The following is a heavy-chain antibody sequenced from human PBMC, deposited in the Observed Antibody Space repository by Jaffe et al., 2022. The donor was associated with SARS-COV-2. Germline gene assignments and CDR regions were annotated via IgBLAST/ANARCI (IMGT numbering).Heavy chain of an antibody. J-gene: IGHJ4*02. CDR2: IYHSGST. V-gene: IGHV4-59*01. CDR3: ASLAAGGTAY. Sequence: QVQLQESGPGLVKPSETLSLTCTVSGGSISRYYWSWIRQSPGKGLEWIGNIYHSGSTNYNPSLKSRVTISVDTSKNQFSLSLSSVTAADTAVYYCASLAAGGTAYWGQGILVTVSS. D-gene: IGHD6-13*01. CDR1: GGSISRYY.